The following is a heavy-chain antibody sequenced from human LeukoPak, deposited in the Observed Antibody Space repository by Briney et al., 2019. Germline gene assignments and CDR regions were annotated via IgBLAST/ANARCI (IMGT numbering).Heavy chain of an antibody. CDR2: IIPIFGTA. CDR3: MYYDSSGSSFIDY. J-gene: IGHJ4*02. Sequence: PVKPCCTASGGTFSSYAISWVRQAPGQGLEWMGGIIPIFGTANYAQKFQGRVTITADESTSTAYMELSSLRSEDTAVYYCMYYDSSGSSFIDYWGQGTRVNVSS. CDR1: GGTFSSYA. V-gene: IGHV1-69*13. D-gene: IGHD3-22*01.